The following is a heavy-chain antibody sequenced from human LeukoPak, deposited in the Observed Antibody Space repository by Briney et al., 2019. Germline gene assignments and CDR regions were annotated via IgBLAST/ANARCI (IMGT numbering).Heavy chain of an antibody. J-gene: IGHJ3*02. CDR2: IIPIFGTA. CDR3: ARYHNGYDAFDI. D-gene: IGHD1-1*01. CDR1: GDTFSSYA. Sequence: SVKVSCKASGDTFSSYAISWVRQAPGQGLEWMGGIIPIFGTANYAQKFQGRVTITADESTSTAYMELSSLRSEDTAVYSCARYHNGYDAFDIWGQGTMVTVSS. V-gene: IGHV1-69*13.